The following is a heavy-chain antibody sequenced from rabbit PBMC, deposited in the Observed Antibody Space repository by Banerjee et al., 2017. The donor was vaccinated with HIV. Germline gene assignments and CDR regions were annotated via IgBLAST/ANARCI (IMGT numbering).Heavy chain of an antibody. CDR1: GFSFNNNYV. V-gene: IGHV1S45*01. CDR2: IDTSRGNT. J-gene: IGHJ4*01. Sequence: QEQLEESGGDLVKPEGSLTLTCTASGFSFNNNYVMCWVRQAPGKGLEWIACIDTSRGNTYYASWAKGRFTISKTSSTTVTLQMTSLTAADTATYFCARDLFEYGYAGYFDLWGQGTLVTVS. D-gene: IGHD6-1*01. CDR3: ARDLFEYGYAGYFDL.